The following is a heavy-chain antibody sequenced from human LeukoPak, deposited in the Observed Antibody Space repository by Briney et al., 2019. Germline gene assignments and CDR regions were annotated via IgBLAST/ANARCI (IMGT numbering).Heavy chain of an antibody. Sequence: ASVKVSCKASGYTFTGYYMHWVRQAPGQGLEWMGIINPSGGSTSYAQKFQGRVTMTRDTSTSTVYMELSSLRSEDTAVYYCARAYWGDTAMVPPDYWGQGTLVTVSS. CDR3: ARAYWGDTAMVPPDY. V-gene: IGHV1-46*01. J-gene: IGHJ4*02. D-gene: IGHD5-18*01. CDR1: GYTFTGYY. CDR2: INPSGGST.